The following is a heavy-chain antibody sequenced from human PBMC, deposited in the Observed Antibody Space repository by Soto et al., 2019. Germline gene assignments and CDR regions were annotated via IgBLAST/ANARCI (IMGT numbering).Heavy chain of an antibody. CDR1: GYSFTNYW. CDR3: VRHISVDSGTHWAFDI. D-gene: IGHD3-10*01. J-gene: IGHJ3*02. CDR2: IDPSYSYT. V-gene: IGHV5-10-1*01. Sequence: GESLKISCKGSGYSFTNYWISWVRHMPGKGLEWMGRIDPSYSYTHYSPSFQGHVTISVDKSISTAYLQWSCLKASDTAMFYCVRHISVDSGTHWAFDIWGQGTMVTVSS.